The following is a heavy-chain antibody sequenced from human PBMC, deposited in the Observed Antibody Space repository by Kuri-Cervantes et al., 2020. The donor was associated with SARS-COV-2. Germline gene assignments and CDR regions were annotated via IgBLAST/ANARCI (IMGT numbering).Heavy chain of an antibody. V-gene: IGHV1-46*01. D-gene: IGHD6-19*01. J-gene: IGHJ4*02. CDR2: INPSGGST. Sequence: ASVKVSCKASGYTFTSYYMHWVRQAPGQGLEWMGIINPSGGSTSYAQKFQGRVTMTRDTSTSTAYMELRSLRSDDTAVYYCARDVPYSSGWYFKYFDYWGQGTLVTVSS. CDR3: ARDVPYSSGWYFKYFDY. CDR1: GYTFTSYY.